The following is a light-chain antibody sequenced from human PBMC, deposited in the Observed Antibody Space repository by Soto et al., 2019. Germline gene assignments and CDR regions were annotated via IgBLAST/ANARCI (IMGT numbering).Light chain of an antibody. V-gene: IGLV2-8*01. CDR2: EVS. J-gene: IGLJ2*01. Sequence: QSVLTQPPSASGSPGQSVTISCTGTSSDVGGYNYVSWYQQHPGKAPKLMIYEVSKRPSGVPDRFSGSKSGNTASLTVSGLQAEDEADYYCSSYAGSNNPVVFGGGTKLTDL. CDR3: SSYAGSNNPVV. CDR1: SSDVGGYNY.